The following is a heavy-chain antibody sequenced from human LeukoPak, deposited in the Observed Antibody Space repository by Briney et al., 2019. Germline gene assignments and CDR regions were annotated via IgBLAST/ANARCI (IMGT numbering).Heavy chain of an antibody. Sequence: GRSLRLSCAASGFTFSAYAMHWVRQAPGKGLEWVAVISYDGSNKYYADSVKGRFTISGDKSKDTLYLQMNSLRPEDTAVYYCARGPGPIAGAKNPFDIWGQGTMVTVSS. V-gene: IGHV3-30*01. J-gene: IGHJ3*02. CDR1: GFTFSAYA. CDR3: ARGPGPIAGAKNPFDI. CDR2: ISYDGSNK. D-gene: IGHD1-26*01.